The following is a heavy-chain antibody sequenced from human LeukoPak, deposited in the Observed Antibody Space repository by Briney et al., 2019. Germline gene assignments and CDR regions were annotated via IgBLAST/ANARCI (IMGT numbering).Heavy chain of an antibody. Sequence: ASVKVSCKASGYTFTGYYMHWVQQAPGKGLEWMGLVDPEDGETIYAEKFQGRVTITADTSTDTAYMELSSLRSEDTAVYYCAISMVRGVIHPNWGQGTLVTVSS. V-gene: IGHV1-69-2*01. J-gene: IGHJ4*02. CDR2: VDPEDGET. D-gene: IGHD3-10*01. CDR3: AISMVRGVIHPN. CDR1: GYTFTGYY.